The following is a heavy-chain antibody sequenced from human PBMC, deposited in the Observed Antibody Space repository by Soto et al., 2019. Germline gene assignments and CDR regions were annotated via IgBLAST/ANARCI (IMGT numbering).Heavy chain of an antibody. Sequence: ASVKVSCKASGYTFTSYGISWVRQAPGQGLEWMGWISAYNGNTNYAQKLQGKVTMTTDTSTSTAYMELRSLRSDDTAVYYCASGAALRGIATDWGQGTLVTVSS. J-gene: IGHJ4*02. CDR2: ISAYNGNT. V-gene: IGHV1-18*01. CDR3: ASGAALRGIATD. D-gene: IGHD6-13*01. CDR1: GYTFTSYG.